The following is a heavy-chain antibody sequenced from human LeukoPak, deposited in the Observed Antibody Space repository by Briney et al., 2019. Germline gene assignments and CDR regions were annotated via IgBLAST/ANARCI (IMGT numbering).Heavy chain of an antibody. Sequence: SETLSLTCTVSGGSIGSYYWSWIRQPPGKGLEWIGYIYYSGSTNYNPSLKSRVTISVDTSKNQFSLKLSSVTAADTAVYYCARQRTGTIYYFDYWGQGTLVTVSS. CDR1: GGSIGSYY. V-gene: IGHV4-59*01. CDR2: IYYSGST. D-gene: IGHD1-1*01. J-gene: IGHJ4*02. CDR3: ARQRTGTIYYFDY.